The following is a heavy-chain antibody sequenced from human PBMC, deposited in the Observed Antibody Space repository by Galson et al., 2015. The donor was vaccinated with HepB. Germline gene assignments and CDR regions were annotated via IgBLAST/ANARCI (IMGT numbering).Heavy chain of an antibody. CDR1: GYTFTSYD. V-gene: IGHV1-18*04. D-gene: IGHD3-22*01. CDR3: ARAYYYDSSGYSWDYGMDV. Sequence: SVKVSCKASGYTFTSYDISWVRQAPGQGLEWMGWISANNGNTNYAQKLQGRVTMTTDTSTSTAYMELRSLRSDDTAVYYCARAYYYDSSGYSWDYGMDVWGQGTTVTVSS. CDR2: ISANNGNT. J-gene: IGHJ6*02.